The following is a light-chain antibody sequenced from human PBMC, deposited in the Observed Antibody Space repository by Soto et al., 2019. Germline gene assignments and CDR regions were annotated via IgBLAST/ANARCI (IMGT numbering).Light chain of an antibody. Sequence: QSVLTQPPSASGPPGQRVTISCSGSSSNIGSNTVSWYQQLPGTAPKLLIYSDDQRPSGVPDRFSGSKSGTSASLGISGLQSEDEADYYCAVWDDSLNGQVFGGGTKVTVL. V-gene: IGLV1-44*01. CDR1: SSNIGSNT. J-gene: IGLJ3*02. CDR3: AVWDDSLNGQV. CDR2: SDD.